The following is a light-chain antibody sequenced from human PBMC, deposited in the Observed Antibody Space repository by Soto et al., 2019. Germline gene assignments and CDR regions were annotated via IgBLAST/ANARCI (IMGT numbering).Light chain of an antibody. CDR2: DAS. CDR1: QSISGR. J-gene: IGKJ2*01. Sequence: DIQMTQSPSTLSASVGDRVTITCRASQSISGRWAWYQQKPGKAPQLLIYDASKLESGAASWFSGSRSETECTRDINSLQPDGLATKYYQHYSTYASTFGQGTKLEIK. V-gene: IGKV1-5*01. CDR3: QHYSTYAST.